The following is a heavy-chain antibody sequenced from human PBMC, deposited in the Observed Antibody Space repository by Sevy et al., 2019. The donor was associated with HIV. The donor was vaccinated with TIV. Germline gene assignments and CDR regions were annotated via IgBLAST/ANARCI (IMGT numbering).Heavy chain of an antibody. J-gene: IGHJ4*02. CDR1: GFTFSSYG. Sequence: GGSLRLSCAASGFTFSSYGMHWVRQAPGKGLEWVAVIWYDGSNKYYADSVKGRFTISRDNSKNTQYLQMNSLRAEDTAVYYCARVRNYDILTGYHPFDYWGQGTLVTVSS. CDR2: IWYDGSNK. V-gene: IGHV3-33*01. CDR3: ARVRNYDILTGYHPFDY. D-gene: IGHD3-9*01.